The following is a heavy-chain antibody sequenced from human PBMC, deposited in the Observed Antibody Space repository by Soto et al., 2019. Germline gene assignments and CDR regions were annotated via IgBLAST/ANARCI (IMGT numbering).Heavy chain of an antibody. CDR1: GGSFSGYY. Sequence: SETLSLTCAVYGGSFSGYYWSWIRQPPGKGLEWIGEINHSGSTNYNPSLKSRVTISVDTSKNQFSLKLSSVTAADTAVYYCARALSGYDPNWFDPWGQGTLVTVSS. V-gene: IGHV4-34*01. CDR3: ARALSGYDPNWFDP. J-gene: IGHJ5*02. D-gene: IGHD5-12*01. CDR2: INHSGST.